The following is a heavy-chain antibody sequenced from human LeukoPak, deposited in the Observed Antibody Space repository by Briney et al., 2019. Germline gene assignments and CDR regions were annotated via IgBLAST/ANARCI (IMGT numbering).Heavy chain of an antibody. CDR1: GFTFSNYW. Sequence: GGSLRLSCAASGFTFSNYWMTWVRQAPGKGLEWVTHINQDGSEEHYMDSVKARFTISRDNAKNSLSLQMNSLRAEDTAVYYCVRDGGVSGYDLLDYWGQGTLVTVSS. V-gene: IGHV3-7*01. CDR3: VRDGGVSGYDLLDY. J-gene: IGHJ4*02. CDR2: INQDGSEE. D-gene: IGHD5-12*01.